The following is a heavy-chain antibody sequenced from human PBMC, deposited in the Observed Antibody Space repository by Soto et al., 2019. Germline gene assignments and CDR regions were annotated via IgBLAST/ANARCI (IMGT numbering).Heavy chain of an antibody. V-gene: IGHV3-21*01. CDR2: ISRGTSYI. J-gene: IGHJ4*02. Sequence: PVGSLRLSCAASGFTFSSHNMNWVRQAPGKGLEWVSSISRGTSYIYYADSVKGRFTISRDNAKNSLYLQMNSLRAEDTAVYYCARDRRYYDSSEAVSYYFDYWGQGTLVTVSS. D-gene: IGHD3-22*01. CDR3: ARDRRYYDSSEAVSYYFDY. CDR1: GFTFSSHN.